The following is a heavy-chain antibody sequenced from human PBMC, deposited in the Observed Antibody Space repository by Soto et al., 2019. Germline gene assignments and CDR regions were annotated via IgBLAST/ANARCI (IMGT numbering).Heavy chain of an antibody. Sequence: ASVKVSCEASGGTFSSYAISWVRRAPRQGLEWMGGIIPIFGTANYAQKFEGRVTITADESTSTAYMELSSLRSEDTAVHYCARGLGYDRSQSYYFDYWGQGTLVTVSS. CDR1: GGTFSSYA. D-gene: IGHD3-22*01. CDR2: IIPIFGTA. CDR3: ARGLGYDRSQSYYFDY. V-gene: IGHV1-69*13. J-gene: IGHJ4*02.